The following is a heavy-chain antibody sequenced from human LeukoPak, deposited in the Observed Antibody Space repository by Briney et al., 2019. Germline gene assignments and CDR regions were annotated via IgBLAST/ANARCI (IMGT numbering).Heavy chain of an antibody. CDR1: GFTFSSYS. CDR2: ISSSSSYI. CDR3: ARETSCEYDFWSGYCRDYFDY. Sequence: GGSLRLSCEASGFTFSSYSMNWVRQAPGKGLEWVSSISSSSSYIYYADSVKGRFTISRDNAKNSLYLQMNSLRAEDTAVYYCARETSCEYDFWSGYCRDYFDYWGQGTLVTVSS. J-gene: IGHJ4*02. D-gene: IGHD3-3*01. V-gene: IGHV3-21*01.